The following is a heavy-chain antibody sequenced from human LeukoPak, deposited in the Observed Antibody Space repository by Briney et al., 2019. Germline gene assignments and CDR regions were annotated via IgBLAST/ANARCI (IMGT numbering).Heavy chain of an antibody. CDR1: GFTFSSYS. Sequence: PGGSLTPSCAASGFTFSSYSMNWVRQAPGKGLEWISYISSSSRTVYYADSVRGRFTISRDNARNSLYLHMNSLSDEDTAVYFCARVTGSPIIFDFWGQGTMVTVSS. V-gene: IGHV3-48*02. CDR3: ARVTGSPIIFDF. D-gene: IGHD1-26*01. J-gene: IGHJ4*01. CDR2: ISSSSRTV.